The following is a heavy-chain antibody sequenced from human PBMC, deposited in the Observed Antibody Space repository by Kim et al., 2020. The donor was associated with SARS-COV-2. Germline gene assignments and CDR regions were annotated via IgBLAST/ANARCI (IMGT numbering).Heavy chain of an antibody. D-gene: IGHD1-1*01. CDR3: ARVHLAAGTTRPYHYYYYGMDL. CDR2: INYSGRT. J-gene: IGHJ6*02. CDR1: RGSFSGFY. V-gene: IGHV4-34*01. Sequence: SETLSLTCAVYRGSFSGFYWSWIRQPPGKGLEWIGEINYSGRTNYNPSLESRVTISAHTSKNQFSLNLTSVTAADTAVYYCARVHLAAGTTRPYHYYYYGMDLWGQGTTVTVSS.